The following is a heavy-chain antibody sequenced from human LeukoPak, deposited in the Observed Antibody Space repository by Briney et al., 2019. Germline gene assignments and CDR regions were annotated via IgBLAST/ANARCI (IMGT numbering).Heavy chain of an antibody. V-gene: IGHV1-18*01. J-gene: IGHJ6*02. D-gene: IGHD2-15*01. CDR1: GYTFTSYG. Sequence: GASVQVSRKASGYTFTSYGISWVRQAPGQGLEWMGWISAYNGNTKYVQKLQGRVTMTTDSSTSTAYMELRSLTSDDTAVYYCARWYCGGGSCYSYYYGMDVWGQGTAVTVSS. CDR3: ARWYCGGGSCYSYYYGMDV. CDR2: ISAYNGNT.